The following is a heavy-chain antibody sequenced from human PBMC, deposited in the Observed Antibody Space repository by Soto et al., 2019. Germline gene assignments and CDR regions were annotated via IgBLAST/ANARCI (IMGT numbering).Heavy chain of an antibody. D-gene: IGHD3-10*01. V-gene: IGHV4-59*01. Sequence: QVQLQESGPGLVKPSETLSLTCTDSGGSISSYYWCWIRQPPGQGLERIGYIYYSGSTNYNPSLISRVTISVDTSTNHFSLKLSSVTAADTAVYYCARAGSGWHIDYWARSSLVTVSS. CDR1: GGSISSYY. CDR2: IYYSGST. CDR3: ARAGSGWHIDY. J-gene: IGHJ4*02.